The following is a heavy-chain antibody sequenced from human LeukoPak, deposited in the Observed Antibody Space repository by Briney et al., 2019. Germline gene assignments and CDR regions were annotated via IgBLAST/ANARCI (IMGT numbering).Heavy chain of an antibody. CDR3: ARSYDSSGYYYDY. CDR2: ISSSGSHI. J-gene: IGHJ4*02. Sequence: GGSLTLAWAASGFIFSDYYMSWIRQAAGKGLEWVSYISSSGSHIYYAADVKGRFTLSRDNAKNSLYLQMNSLRAEDTAVYYCARSYDSSGYYYDYWGQGTLLTVSS. D-gene: IGHD3-22*01. V-gene: IGHV3-11*01. CDR1: GFIFSDYY.